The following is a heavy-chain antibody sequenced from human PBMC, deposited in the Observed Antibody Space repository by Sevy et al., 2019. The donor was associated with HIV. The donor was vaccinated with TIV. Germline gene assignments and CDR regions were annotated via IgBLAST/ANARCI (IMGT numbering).Heavy chain of an antibody. CDR2: IGSDVNNE. V-gene: IGHV3-30*02. CDR3: AKMGTTVVTPAYYYYYYMDV. Sequence: GGSLRLSCLASGFTFRTYGMHWVRQAPGKGLEWVAFIGSDVNNEHYGDSVKGRFTISRDDSENTLYLQMNRLRPEDTAVYYCAKMGTTVVTPAYYYYYYMDVWGKGTTVTVSS. CDR1: GFTFRTYG. J-gene: IGHJ6*03. D-gene: IGHD4-17*01.